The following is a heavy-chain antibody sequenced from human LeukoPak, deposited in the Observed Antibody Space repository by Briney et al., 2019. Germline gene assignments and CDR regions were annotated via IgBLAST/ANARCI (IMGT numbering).Heavy chain of an antibody. CDR1: GFTFSSFA. Sequence: GGSLRLSCAASGFTFSSFAMHWVRQAPGKGLEYLSAIYSDGSRTYYADSVKGRFTISRDNSKNTLYFEMSSLRVEDTAVYYCVKSPGSGWPVWGQGTLLTVST. CDR3: VKSPGSGWPV. V-gene: IGHV3-64D*06. J-gene: IGHJ4*02. D-gene: IGHD6-19*01. CDR2: IYSDGSRT.